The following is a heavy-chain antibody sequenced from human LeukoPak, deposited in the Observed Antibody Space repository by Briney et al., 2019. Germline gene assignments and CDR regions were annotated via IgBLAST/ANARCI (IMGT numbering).Heavy chain of an antibody. CDR3: AVGWSPFDY. Sequence: PSETLSLTCAVYGGSFSGYYWSWIRQPPGKGLEWIGEINHSGCTNYNPSLKSRVTISVDTSKNQFSLKLSSVTAADTAVYYCAVGWSPFDYWGQGTLVTVSS. CDR2: INHSGCT. CDR1: GGSFSGYY. J-gene: IGHJ4*02. V-gene: IGHV4-34*01.